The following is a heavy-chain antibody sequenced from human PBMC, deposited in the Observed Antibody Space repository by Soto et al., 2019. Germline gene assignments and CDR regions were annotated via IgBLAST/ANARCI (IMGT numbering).Heavy chain of an antibody. CDR3: ARGPDY. V-gene: IGHV3-30-3*01. J-gene: IGHJ4*02. Sequence: GGSLRLSCAASGFTFSSYAMHWVRQAPGKGLEWVAVISYDGSNKYYADSVKGRFTISRDNSKNTLYLQMNSLRAEDTAVYYCARGPDYWGQGTLVTVAS. CDR2: ISYDGSNK. CDR1: GFTFSSYA.